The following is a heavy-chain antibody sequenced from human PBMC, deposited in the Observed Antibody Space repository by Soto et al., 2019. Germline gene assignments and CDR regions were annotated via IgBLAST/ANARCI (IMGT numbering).Heavy chain of an antibody. V-gene: IGHV5-51*01. J-gene: IGHJ4*02. CDR2: IYPGDSDT. CDR3: AIEGRHLVPDY. CDR1: GFSSYW. D-gene: IGHD6-6*01. Sequence: GESLKISCKGYGFSSYWISWPRQMPGRGLEWMGIIYPGDSDTIYSPSFQGQVTISVDKSINTAYLQWDSLRASDTAIYYCAIEGRHLVPDYWGQGTPVTVSS.